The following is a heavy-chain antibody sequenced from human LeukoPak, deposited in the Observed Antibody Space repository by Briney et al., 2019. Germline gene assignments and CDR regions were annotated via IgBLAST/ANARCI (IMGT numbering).Heavy chain of an antibody. CDR3: TRSDFWSGYYSDY. CDR1: GFTFGDYA. Sequence: GGSLRLSCTASGFTFGDYAMSWARQAPGKGLGWVGFIRSKAYGGTTEYAASVKGRFTISRDDSKSIAYLQMNSLKTEDTAVYYCTRSDFWSGYYSDYWGQGTLVTVSS. CDR2: IRSKAYGGTT. V-gene: IGHV3-49*04. J-gene: IGHJ4*02. D-gene: IGHD3-3*01.